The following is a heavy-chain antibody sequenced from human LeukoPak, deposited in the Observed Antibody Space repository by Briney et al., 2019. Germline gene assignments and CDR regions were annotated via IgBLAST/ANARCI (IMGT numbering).Heavy chain of an antibody. CDR1: GGSISSSSYF. CDR2: MYYSGST. J-gene: IGHJ4*02. CDR3: ARVAGAGYCTSSSCCFDY. Sequence: PSETLSLTCTVSGGSISSSSYFWAWIRQPPGKGLEWIGTMYYSGSTYYNPSLKSRVTISVDTSKNQFSLKLSSVTAADTAVYYCARVAGAGYCTSSSCCFDYWGQGTLVTVS. V-gene: IGHV4-39*07. D-gene: IGHD2-2*01.